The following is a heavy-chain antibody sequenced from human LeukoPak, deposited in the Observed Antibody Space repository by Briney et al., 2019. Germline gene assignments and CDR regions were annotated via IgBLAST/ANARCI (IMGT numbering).Heavy chain of an antibody. D-gene: IGHD4-23*01. CDR1: GYTFTNYA. Sequence: ASVKVSCKASGYTFTNYAIHWVRQAPGQRLEWMVWINAGNGNTKYSQEFQDRVTITRDTSASTVYMELSSLRSKDLAVYYCARTRNYGGNWGFDYWGQGTLVTVSS. CDR3: ARTRNYGGNWGFDY. J-gene: IGHJ4*02. V-gene: IGHV1-3*03. CDR2: INAGNGNT.